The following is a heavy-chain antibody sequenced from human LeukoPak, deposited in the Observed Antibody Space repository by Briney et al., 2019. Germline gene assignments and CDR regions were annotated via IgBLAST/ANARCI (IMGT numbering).Heavy chain of an antibody. CDR1: GFTFSTYW. CDR2: IKEDGSEK. Sequence: GGSLRLSCAASGFTFSTYWMNWVRQAPGKGLEWVANIKEDGSEKYYVDSVKGRFIISRDNAKNSLYLQMNSLRAEDTAVYYCARNWGYFDYWGQGTLVTVSS. V-gene: IGHV3-7*05. CDR3: ARNWGYFDY. D-gene: IGHD3-16*01. J-gene: IGHJ4*02.